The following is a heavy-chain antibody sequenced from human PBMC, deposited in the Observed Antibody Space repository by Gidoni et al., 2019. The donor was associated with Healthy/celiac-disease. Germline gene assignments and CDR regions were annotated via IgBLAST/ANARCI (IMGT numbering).Heavy chain of an antibody. CDR2: IKQDGSEK. CDR3: ARYYSGYDWYFDY. Sequence: EVQLVESGGGLVQPGGSLRLSCAASGFTFSSYWMSWVRQAPGKGLEWVANIKQDGSEKYYVDSVKGRFTISRDNAKNSLYLQMNSLRAEDTAVYYCARYYSGYDWYFDYWGQGTLVTVSS. D-gene: IGHD5-12*01. J-gene: IGHJ4*02. CDR1: GFTFSSYW. V-gene: IGHV3-7*04.